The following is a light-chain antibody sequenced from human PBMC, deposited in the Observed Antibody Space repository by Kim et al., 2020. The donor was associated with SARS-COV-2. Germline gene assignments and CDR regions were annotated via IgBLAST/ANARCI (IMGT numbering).Light chain of an antibody. J-gene: IGLJ3*02. CDR1: GGSIASNY. CDR3: QSYDSSNQV. CDR2: EDN. Sequence: GTTVTISCARSGGSIASNYVQWYHQRPGSSPTPVIYEDNQRPSGVPDRFSGSIDSSSNSASLTISGLKTEDEGDYYCQSYDSSNQVFGGGTQLTVL. V-gene: IGLV6-57*01.